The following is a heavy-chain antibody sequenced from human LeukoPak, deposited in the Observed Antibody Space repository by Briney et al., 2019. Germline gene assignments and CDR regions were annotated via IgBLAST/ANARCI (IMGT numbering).Heavy chain of an antibody. J-gene: IGHJ6*03. CDR3: ARDDFYCYYYMDV. Sequence: PSETLSLTCTVSGGSISSYYWSWIRQPPGKGLEWIGYIYYSGSTNYNPSLRSRVTISVDTSKNQFSLKLSSVTAADTAVYYCARDDFYCYYYMDVWGKGTTVTVSS. V-gene: IGHV4-59*12. CDR2: IYYSGST. CDR1: GGSISSYY.